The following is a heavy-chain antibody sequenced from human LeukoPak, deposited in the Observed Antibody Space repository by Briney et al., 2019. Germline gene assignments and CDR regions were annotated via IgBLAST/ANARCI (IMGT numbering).Heavy chain of an antibody. V-gene: IGHV1-2*02. CDR3: ARSDYLATYY. J-gene: IGHJ4*02. CDR2: INPNSGGT. CDR1: GYTFTGYY. Sequence: ASVKVSCKASGYTFTGYYIHWVRQAPGQGLEWMGWINPNSGGTNYAQKFQGRVTMTRDTSLSTAYMVLSRLRSDDTAVYYCARSDYLATYYWGQGTLVTVSS. D-gene: IGHD4/OR15-4a*01.